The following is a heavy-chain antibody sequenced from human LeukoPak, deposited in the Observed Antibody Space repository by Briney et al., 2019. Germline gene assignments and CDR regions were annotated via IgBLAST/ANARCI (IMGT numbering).Heavy chain of an antibody. CDR1: GGSIRNYF. D-gene: IGHD3-10*01. J-gene: IGHJ4*02. V-gene: IGHV4-59*13. CDR2: IHSSVNT. Sequence: SSETLSLTCTVSGGSIRNYFWSWIRQPPGKGLEWIGYIHSSVNTNYNASLKNRVTISVDTSKNQFSLRLNSLTAADTAVYYCARGALLWFGAKMEYYFDYWGQGTPLTVSS. CDR3: ARGALLWFGAKMEYYFDY.